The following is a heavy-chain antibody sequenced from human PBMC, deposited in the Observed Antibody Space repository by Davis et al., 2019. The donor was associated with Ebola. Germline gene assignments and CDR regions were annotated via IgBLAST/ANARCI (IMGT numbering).Heavy chain of an antibody. Sequence: GESLKISCQASGYTFTSYWIGWVRQMPGKGLEWMGLIYPSDSDTVYNPSFQGQVNISVDKSITTAYLQWNSLNASDTAMYYCASLRRTITGMDDAFDIWGQGTMVTVSS. D-gene: IGHD1-20*01. CDR1: GYTFTSYW. CDR3: ASLRRTITGMDDAFDI. J-gene: IGHJ3*02. CDR2: IYPSDSDT. V-gene: IGHV5-51*01.